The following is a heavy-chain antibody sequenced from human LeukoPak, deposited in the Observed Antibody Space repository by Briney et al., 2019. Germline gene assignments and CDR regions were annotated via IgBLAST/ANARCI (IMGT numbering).Heavy chain of an antibody. CDR3: ARDLLGVLY. CDR1: GGTFSSYA. V-gene: IGHV1-69*05. D-gene: IGHD2-8*01. CDR2: IIPIFGTA. J-gene: IGHJ4*02. Sequence: GASVKVSCKASGGTFSSYAISWVRQAPGQGLEWMGGIIPIFGTANYAQKLQGRVTMTTDTSTSTAYMELRGLRSDDTAVYYCARDLLGVLYWGQGTLVTVSS.